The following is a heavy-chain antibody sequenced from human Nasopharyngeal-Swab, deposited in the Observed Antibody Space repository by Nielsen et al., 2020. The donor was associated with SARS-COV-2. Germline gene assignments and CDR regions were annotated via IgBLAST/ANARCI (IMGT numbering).Heavy chain of an antibody. Sequence: GESLKISCAASGFTFSSYAMSWVRQAPGKGLEWVSAISGSGGSTYYADSVKGRFTISRDNSKNTLYLQMNSLRAEDTAVYYCARDLNYYGMDVWGQGTTVTVSS. CDR1: GFTFSSYA. V-gene: IGHV3-23*01. CDR2: ISGSGGST. CDR3: ARDLNYYGMDV. J-gene: IGHJ6*02.